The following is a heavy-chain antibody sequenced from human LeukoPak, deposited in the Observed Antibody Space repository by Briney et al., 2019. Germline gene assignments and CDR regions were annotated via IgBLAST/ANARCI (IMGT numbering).Heavy chain of an antibody. J-gene: IGHJ4*02. CDR1: GLTFSDSF. CDR3: AKGSLAAPATPLDF. D-gene: IGHD2-15*01. Sequence: NPGGSLRLSCTASGLTFSDSFMSWIRQAPGKGLEWISYISSRSTTIYYADSVKGRFTISRDNAKNSLYLQINSLRVEDTAVFYCAKGSLAAPATPLDFWGQGTLVTVSS. V-gene: IGHV3-11*01. CDR2: ISSRSTTI.